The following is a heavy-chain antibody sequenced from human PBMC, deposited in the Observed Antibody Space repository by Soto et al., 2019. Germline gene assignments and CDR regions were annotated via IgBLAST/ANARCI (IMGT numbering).Heavy chain of an antibody. J-gene: IGHJ6*02. V-gene: IGHV1-69*01. CDR1: GGTFSSYA. CDR2: IIPIFGTA. Sequence: QVQLVQSGAEVQKPGSSVKVSCKASGGTFSSYAISWVRQAPGQGLEWMGGIIPIFGTANYAQKFQGRVTITADESTSTAYMELSSLRSEDTAVYYCARDREYYYGSGTWGSKPQYYYYYGMDVWGQGTTVTVSS. D-gene: IGHD3-10*01. CDR3: ARDREYYYGSGTWGSKPQYYYYYGMDV.